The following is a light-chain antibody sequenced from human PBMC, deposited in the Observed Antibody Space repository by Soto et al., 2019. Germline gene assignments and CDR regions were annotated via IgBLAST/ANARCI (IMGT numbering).Light chain of an antibody. CDR2: GAS. CDR1: LSVGASY. CDR3: QQYGSSSWT. J-gene: IGKJ1*01. V-gene: IGKV3-20*01. Sequence: EMVLTQSPGTLSLSPGERATLSCRASLSVGASYLAWYQQKPGQAPRLLINGASSRATGIPDRFSGSGSGTDFTLTISRLEPEDFAVYYCQQYGSSSWTFGQGTKV.